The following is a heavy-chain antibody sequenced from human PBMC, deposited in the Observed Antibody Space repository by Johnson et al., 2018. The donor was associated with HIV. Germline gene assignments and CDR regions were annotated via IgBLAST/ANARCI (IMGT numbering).Heavy chain of an antibody. CDR3: AKDQTPHLAAAGDDAFDI. J-gene: IGHJ3*02. Sequence: VQVLESGGGLVQPGGSLRLHCAASGFPFNNYAMTWVRQAPGKGLEWVSGVVGSGASTYYADSVKGRFTISRDNSKNTLYLQMNSLRAEDTAVYYCAKDQTPHLAAAGDDAFDIWGQGTMVTVSS. CDR2: VVGSGAST. V-gene: IGHV3-23*01. CDR1: GFPFNNYA. D-gene: IGHD6-13*01.